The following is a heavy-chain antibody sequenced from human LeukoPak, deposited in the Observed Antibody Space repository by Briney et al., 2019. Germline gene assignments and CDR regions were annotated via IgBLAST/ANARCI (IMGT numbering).Heavy chain of an antibody. CDR2: IIPIFGTA. Sequence: SVKVSCKASGYTFTSYGISWVRQAPGQGLEWMGGIIPIFGTANYAQKFQGRVTITADESTSTAYMELSSLRSEDTAVYYCAGGTAANFVAYYYYYYMDVWGKGTTVTIPS. V-gene: IGHV1-69*13. J-gene: IGHJ6*03. CDR1: GYTFTSYG. CDR3: AGGTAANFVAYYYYYYMDV. D-gene: IGHD2-2*01.